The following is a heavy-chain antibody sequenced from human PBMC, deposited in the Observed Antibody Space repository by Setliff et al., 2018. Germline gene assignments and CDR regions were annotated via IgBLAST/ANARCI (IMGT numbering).Heavy chain of an antibody. CDR1: GYTFTTYA. CDR2: IIPIFGTA. CDR3: ARVGSSSWLHPDVYYYYGMDV. J-gene: IGHJ6*02. V-gene: IGHV1-69*06. D-gene: IGHD6-13*01. Sequence: SVKVSCKASGYTFTTYAMNWVRQAPGQGLEWMGRIIPIFGTANYAQKFQGRVTITADKSTSTAYMELRSLRSDDTAVYYCARVGSSSWLHPDVYYYYGMDVWGQGTTVTVS.